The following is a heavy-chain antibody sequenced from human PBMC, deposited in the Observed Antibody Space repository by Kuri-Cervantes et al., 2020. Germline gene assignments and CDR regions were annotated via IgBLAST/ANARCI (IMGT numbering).Heavy chain of an antibody. CDR1: GGSISSSNW. CDR2: IHHSGST. J-gene: IGHJ4*02. D-gene: IGHD3-10*01. Sequence: SETLSLTCAVSGGSISSSNWWSWVRQPPGKGLEWIGEIHHSGSTNYNPSLKSRVTISVDKSKNQFSLKLSSVTAADTAVYYCARAGRYYYGSGSLPLDYWGQGTLVTVSS. V-gene: IGHV4-4*02. CDR3: ARAGRYYYGSGSLPLDY.